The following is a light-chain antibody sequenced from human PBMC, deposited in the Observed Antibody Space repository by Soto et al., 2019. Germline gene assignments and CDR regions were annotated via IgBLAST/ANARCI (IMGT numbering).Light chain of an antibody. Sequence: QSVLTQPASVSGSPGQSITISCTGTSSDVGNYNLVSWYQQHPGKAPKLMIYDVSKRPSGVSNRFSGSKSGNTASLTISGLQADDKADYYCCSYAGDSYVFGTGTKVT. J-gene: IGLJ1*01. CDR1: SSDVGNYNL. CDR2: DVS. CDR3: CSYAGDSYV. V-gene: IGLV2-23*02.